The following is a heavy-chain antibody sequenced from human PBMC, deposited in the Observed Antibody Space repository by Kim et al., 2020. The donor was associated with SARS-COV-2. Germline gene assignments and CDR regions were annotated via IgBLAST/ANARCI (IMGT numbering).Heavy chain of an antibody. CDR3: AKAAIVGIFDY. V-gene: IGHV3-48*03. CDR2: ISSSGSTI. D-gene: IGHD1-26*01. J-gene: IGHJ4*02. CDR1: GFTFSSYE. Sequence: GGSLRLSCAASGFTFSSYEMNWVRQAPGKGLEWVSYISSSGSTIYYADSVKGRFTISRDNAKNSLYLQMNSLRAEETAVYYCAKAAIVGIFDYWGQGTLVTVYS.